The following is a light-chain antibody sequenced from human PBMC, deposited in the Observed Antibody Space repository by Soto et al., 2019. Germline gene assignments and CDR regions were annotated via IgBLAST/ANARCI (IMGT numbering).Light chain of an antibody. CDR1: QSVSSY. V-gene: IGKV3-15*01. J-gene: IGKJ1*01. CDR3: QQYNNWPWT. Sequence: IVLTQSPGTPSLSPGERAPLSCRASQSVSSYLAWYQQKPGQAPRLLIYGASTRATGIPARFSGSGSGTEFTLTISSLQSEDFAVYYCQQYNNWPWTFGQGTKVDIK. CDR2: GAS.